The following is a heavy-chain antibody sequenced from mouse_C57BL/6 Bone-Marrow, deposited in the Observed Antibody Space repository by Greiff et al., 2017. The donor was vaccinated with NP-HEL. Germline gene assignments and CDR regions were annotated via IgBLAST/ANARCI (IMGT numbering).Heavy chain of an antibody. V-gene: IGHV5-4*01. J-gene: IGHJ2*01. CDR3: ARLAYDGYFY. D-gene: IGHD2-3*01. CDR2: ISDGGSYT. Sequence: EVQRVESGGGLAKPGGSLKLSCAASGFTFSSYALSWVRQTPVKRLEWVATISDGGSYTYYPDNVKGRFTISRDNAKNNLYLQMSHLKSEDTAMYYCARLAYDGYFYWGQGTTLTVSS. CDR1: GFTFSSYA.